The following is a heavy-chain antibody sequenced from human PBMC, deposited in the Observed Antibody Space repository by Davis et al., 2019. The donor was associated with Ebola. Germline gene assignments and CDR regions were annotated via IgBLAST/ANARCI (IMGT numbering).Heavy chain of an antibody. CDR1: GFTFSSYS. D-gene: IGHD2-21*01. J-gene: IGHJ3*02. CDR3: ARDDHGVSDCFDI. V-gene: IGHV3-21*01. Sequence: GESLKISCAASGFTFSSYSMNWVRQAPGKGLEWVSSISSSSSYIYYADSVKGRFTISRDNAKNSLYLQMNSLRAEDTAVYYCARDDHGVSDCFDIWGQGTMVTVSS. CDR2: ISSSSSYI.